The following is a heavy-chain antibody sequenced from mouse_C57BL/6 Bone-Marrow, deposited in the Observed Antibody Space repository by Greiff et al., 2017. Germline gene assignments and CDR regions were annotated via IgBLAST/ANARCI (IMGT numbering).Heavy chain of an antibody. CDR2: IYPGDGDT. J-gene: IGHJ1*03. Sequence: QVQLQQSGPELVKPGASVKISCKASGYAFRSSWMNWVKQRPGKGLEWIGRIYPGDGDTNYNGKFKGKATLTADKSSSTAYMQLSSLTSEDSAVYFCARGGTTVVARYFGVWGTGTTVTVSS. V-gene: IGHV1-82*01. CDR3: ARGGTTVVARYFGV. CDR1: GYAFRSSW. D-gene: IGHD1-1*01.